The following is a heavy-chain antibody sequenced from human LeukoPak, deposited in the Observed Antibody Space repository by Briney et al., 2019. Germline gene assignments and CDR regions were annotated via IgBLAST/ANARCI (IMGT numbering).Heavy chain of an antibody. V-gene: IGHV3-43*02. D-gene: IGHD3-10*01. CDR1: GFTFDDYA. J-gene: IGHJ4*02. CDR2: ISGDGGTT. CDR3: AKTGVRGVISPPLSY. Sequence: PGGSLRLSCAASGFTFDDYAIHWVRQAPGKGLEWVSLISGDGGTTYYADSVKGRFTISRDNNKNSLYLQMNSLRTEDTALYYCAKTGVRGVISPPLSYWGQGTLVTVSS.